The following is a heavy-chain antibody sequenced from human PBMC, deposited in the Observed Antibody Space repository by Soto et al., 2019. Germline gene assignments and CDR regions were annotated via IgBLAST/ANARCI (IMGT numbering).Heavy chain of an antibody. J-gene: IGHJ4*02. CDR2: ISHDGSNG. V-gene: IGHV3-30*18. CDR1: GFTFSCCG. CDR3: AKVGFSGTYSSDY. D-gene: IGHD1-26*01. Sequence: ESGGGVVQPGGSLRLSCAASGFTFSCCGMPWVRQAPGKGLAWVAVISHDGSNGYYADSVTGRFTISRDNSKNTLYLQMNSLRVEDTAVDYCAKVGFSGTYSSDYWGQGTLVTVSS.